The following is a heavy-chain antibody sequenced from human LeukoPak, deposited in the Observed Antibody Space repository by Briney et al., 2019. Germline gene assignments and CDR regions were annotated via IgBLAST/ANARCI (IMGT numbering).Heavy chain of an antibody. J-gene: IGHJ5*02. CDR2: IIPISPTA. D-gene: IGHD5-18*01. V-gene: IGHV1-69*05. CDR3: ATGRVSDTTLVTWFDP. Sequence: SVKVSCKSSGGTFTDYGISWVRHAPGQGLEWMGGIIPISPTANYAQKFQGRLTITTDEFTTTAYMELSSLRSEDTAVYYCATGRVSDTTLVTWFDPWGQGTLVTVSS. CDR1: GGTFTDYG.